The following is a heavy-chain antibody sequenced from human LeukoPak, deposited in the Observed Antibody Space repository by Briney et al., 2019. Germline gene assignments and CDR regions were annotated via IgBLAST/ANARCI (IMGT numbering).Heavy chain of an antibody. D-gene: IGHD2-2*01. Sequence: ASVKVSCKASGGTFSSYAISWVRQAPGQGLEWMGRIIPILGIANYAQKFQGRVTITADKSTSTAYMELSSPRSEDTAVYYCARDQRAIVVVPAAQGGAFDIWGQGTMVTVSS. CDR3: ARDQRAIVVVPAAQGGAFDI. J-gene: IGHJ3*02. V-gene: IGHV1-69*04. CDR1: GGTFSSYA. CDR2: IIPILGIA.